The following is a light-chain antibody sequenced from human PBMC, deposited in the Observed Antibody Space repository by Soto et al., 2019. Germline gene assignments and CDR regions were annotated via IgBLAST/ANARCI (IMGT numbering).Light chain of an antibody. Sequence: EIVMTQSPATLSVSPGERATLSCRASQSVSSNLAWYQQKPGQAPRLLIYDTSTRATGVPARFSGSRSGTEFTLTINSLQSEDFAVYYCQRYNNWPLTFGGGTKVDSK. CDR1: QSVSSN. CDR3: QRYNNWPLT. CDR2: DTS. J-gene: IGKJ4*01. V-gene: IGKV3-15*01.